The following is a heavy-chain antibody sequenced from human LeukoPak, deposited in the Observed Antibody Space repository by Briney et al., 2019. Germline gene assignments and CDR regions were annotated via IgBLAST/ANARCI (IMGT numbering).Heavy chain of an antibody. CDR2: FDPEDVET. J-gene: IGHJ5*02. D-gene: IGHD3-10*01. V-gene: IGHV1-24*01. CDR3: VTGVEWFGES. CDR1: GYTFSELS. Sequence: ASVKVSCKVSGYTFSELSMQWVRQAPGIGLEWMGGFDPEDVETTYAQKFQGRVTMTEDTSTDTAFMELSSLTSDDTAVYYCVTGVEWFGESWGQGTLVIVSS.